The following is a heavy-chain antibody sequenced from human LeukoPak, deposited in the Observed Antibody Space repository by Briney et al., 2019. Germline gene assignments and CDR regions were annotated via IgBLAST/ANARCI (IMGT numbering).Heavy chain of an antibody. Sequence: PSETLSLTCTVSGGSISSSSYYWGWIRQPPGKGLGWIGSIYYSGSTYYNPSLKSRVTISVDTSKNQFSLKLSSVTAADTAVYYCARRMVIVRDWFDPWGQGTLVTVSS. CDR1: GGSISSSSYY. CDR2: IYYSGST. J-gene: IGHJ5*02. V-gene: IGHV4-39*01. D-gene: IGHD2-21*01. CDR3: ARRMVIVRDWFDP.